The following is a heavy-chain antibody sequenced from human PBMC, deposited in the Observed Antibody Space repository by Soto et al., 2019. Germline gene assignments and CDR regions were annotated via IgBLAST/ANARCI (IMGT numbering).Heavy chain of an antibody. V-gene: IGHV4-61*01. CDR2: ISYSGSA. D-gene: IGHD3-3*01. J-gene: IGHJ3*02. Sequence: LSLTCTVSGDSVSSGSYFWSWIRQPPGKGLEWIGYISYSGSANYNPSLKSRVTISVDTSKNQFSLKLSSVTAADTAVYYCARGTYYDFWSGPVLNDFDIWGQGTMVTVSS. CDR1: GDSVSSGSYF. CDR3: ARGTYYDFWSGPVLNDFDI.